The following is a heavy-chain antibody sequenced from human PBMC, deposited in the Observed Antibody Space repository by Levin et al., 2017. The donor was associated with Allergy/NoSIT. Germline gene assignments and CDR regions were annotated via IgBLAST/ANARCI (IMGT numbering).Heavy chain of an antibody. CDR3: ARGGFGVSGMVNSYYYYMDV. Sequence: LSLTCAASGFTFSNYWIHWVRQAPGKGLVWVSRISSEGTSTNYADSVKGRFTISRDNAKNTMYLQMNSLRAEDTAVYYCARGGFGVSGMVNSYYYYMDVWGKGTTVTVSS. D-gene: IGHD5-18*01. J-gene: IGHJ6*03. CDR1: GFTFSNYW. V-gene: IGHV3-74*01. CDR2: ISSEGTST.